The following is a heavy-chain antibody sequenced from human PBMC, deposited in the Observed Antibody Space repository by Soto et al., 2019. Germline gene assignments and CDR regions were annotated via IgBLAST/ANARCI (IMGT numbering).Heavy chain of an antibody. V-gene: IGHV3-64D*08. Sequence: GGSLRLSCSASGFTFSSYAVHWVRQAPGKGLEYVSAISSNGGSTYYADSVKGRFTISRDNSKNTLYLQMSSLRAEDTAVYYCVKDSLPFYDYVWGSYLTSTIPFDYWGQGTLVTVSS. J-gene: IGHJ4*02. CDR3: VKDSLPFYDYVWGSYLTSTIPFDY. D-gene: IGHD3-16*01. CDR1: GFTFSSYA. CDR2: ISSNGGST.